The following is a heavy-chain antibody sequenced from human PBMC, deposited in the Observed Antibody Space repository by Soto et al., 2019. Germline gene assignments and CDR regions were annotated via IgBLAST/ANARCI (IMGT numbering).Heavy chain of an antibody. Sequence: EVQLVESGGGLIQPGGSLRRSCAVSGFTVSDNYMIWVRQAPGKGLEWVSVIYGDGCTYYDDSVKGRFTISRDNSKNTVFLQMSSLRAEDTAMYYCARDKGLGISMVRGVVMTVGNGVDVWGQGTTVTVSS. D-gene: IGHD3-10*01. CDR3: ARDKGLGISMVRGVVMTVGNGVDV. V-gene: IGHV3-53*01. CDR2: IYGDGCT. CDR1: GFTVSDNY. J-gene: IGHJ6*02.